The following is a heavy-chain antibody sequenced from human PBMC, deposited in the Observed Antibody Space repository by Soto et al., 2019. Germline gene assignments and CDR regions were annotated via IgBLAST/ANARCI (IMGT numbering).Heavy chain of an antibody. J-gene: IGHJ4*02. CDR2: ISGFNVNT. CDR1: GYTFSSYG. D-gene: IGHD6-13*01. CDR3: ARASAYSTPWSFAN. Sequence: QVQLVQSGAEVKKPGASVRVSCKASGYTFSSYGISWVRQAPGQGLEWMGWISGFNVNTKESEQLQGRVTLTTDTAANTAHMSLRGLRSDDTAGYYCARASAYSTPWSFANRGQGTLVTVAS. V-gene: IGHV1-18*01.